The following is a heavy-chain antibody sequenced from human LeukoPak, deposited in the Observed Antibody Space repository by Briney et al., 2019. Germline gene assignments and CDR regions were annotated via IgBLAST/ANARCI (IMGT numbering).Heavy chain of an antibody. D-gene: IGHD1-1*01. CDR2: ISSFGSTI. J-gene: IGHJ4*02. Sequence: GGSLRLSCAASGFSFSSYEMNWVRQAPGKGLEWVSYISSFGSTIYYADSVKGRFTISRDNAKNSLYLQMNSLRAEDTAVYYCAREYNWNQFDYWRQRTLVTVSS. CDR3: AREYNWNQFDY. CDR1: GFSFSSYE. V-gene: IGHV3-48*03.